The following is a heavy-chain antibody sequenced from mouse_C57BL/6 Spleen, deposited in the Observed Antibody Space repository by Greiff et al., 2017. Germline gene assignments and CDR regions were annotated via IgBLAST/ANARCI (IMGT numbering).Heavy chain of an antibody. J-gene: IGHJ2*01. CDR1: GYTFTEYT. CDR2: IYPGSGSM. CDR3: ARDEEGSGYGSSDPDFDY. Sequence: QVQLQESGAELVKPGASVKLSCKASGYTFTEYTIHWVKQRPGQGLEWIGRIYPGSGSMKYNEKFKDKATLTANKSSSTVYMELSRLTSEDSAVYFCARDEEGSGYGSSDPDFDYWGQGTTLTVSS. D-gene: IGHD1-1*01. V-gene: IGHV1-62-2*01.